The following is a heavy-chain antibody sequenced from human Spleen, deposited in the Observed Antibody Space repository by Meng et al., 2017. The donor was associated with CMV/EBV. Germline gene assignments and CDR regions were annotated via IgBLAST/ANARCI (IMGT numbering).Heavy chain of an antibody. CDR2: ISHYRNTI. CDR3: ARGTHDIWSGSPMDV. Sequence: GGSLRLSCAASGFAFSTYSMNWVRQAPGKGLEWVSYISHYRNTIYTADSVKGRFTISRDNAKNSVYLEMNDLRAEDTAVYYCARGTHDIWSGSPMDVWGQGSTVTVSS. CDR1: GFAFSTYS. V-gene: IGHV3-48*04. J-gene: IGHJ6*02. D-gene: IGHD3-3*01.